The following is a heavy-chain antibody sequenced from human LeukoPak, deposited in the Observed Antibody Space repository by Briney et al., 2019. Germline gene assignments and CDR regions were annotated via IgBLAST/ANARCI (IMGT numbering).Heavy chain of an antibody. CDR1: GYSISSGYY. Sequence: PSETLSLTCTVSGYSISSGYYWGWIRQPPGKGLEWIGSIYHSGSTYYNPSLKSRVTISVDTSKNQFSLKLSSVTAADTAVYYCARGARYSSGWYGGDAFDIWGQGTMVTVSS. D-gene: IGHD6-19*01. CDR2: IYHSGST. CDR3: ARGARYSSGWYGGDAFDI. J-gene: IGHJ3*02. V-gene: IGHV4-38-2*02.